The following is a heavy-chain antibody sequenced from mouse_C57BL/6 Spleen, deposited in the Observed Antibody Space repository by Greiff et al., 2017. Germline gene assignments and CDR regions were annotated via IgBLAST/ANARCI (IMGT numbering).Heavy chain of an antibody. CDR2: IWSGGST. J-gene: IGHJ3*01. CDR1: GFSLTSYG. Sequence: QVQLKESGPGLVQPSQSLSITCTVSGFSLTSYGVHWVRQSPGKGLEWLGVIWSGGSTDYNAAFISRLSISKDNSKSQVFFKMNSLQADDTAIYYCARVTGTGWFAYWGQGTLVTVSA. CDR3: ARVTGTGWFAY. D-gene: IGHD4-1*01. V-gene: IGHV2-2*01.